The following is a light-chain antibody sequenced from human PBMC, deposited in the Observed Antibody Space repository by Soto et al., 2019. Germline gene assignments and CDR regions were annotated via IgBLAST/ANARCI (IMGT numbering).Light chain of an antibody. CDR2: GAS. J-gene: IGKJ1*01. CDR1: QSVSSN. V-gene: IGKV3-15*01. CDR3: QQYNNGWT. Sequence: EIVMTQSPATLSASPGERATLSCRASQSVSSNLAWYQQKPGQAPRLLIYGASNRATGIPARFSGSGSGTEFTLTISSLQSEDFAVYYCQQYNNGWTFGQGTKVEIK.